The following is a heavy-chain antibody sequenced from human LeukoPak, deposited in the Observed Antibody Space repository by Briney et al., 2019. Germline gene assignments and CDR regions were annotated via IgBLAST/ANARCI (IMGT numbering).Heavy chain of an antibody. CDR3: TPESTAVAGSWAFDV. Sequence: GGSLRLSCAASGFTFNVAWMSWVRQAPWKGLEWVGLIKSRSYGGTTDYAARVKGRFIVSRDDSQSTLYLQMNSLKTEDTAVYFCTPESTAVAGSWAFDVWGQGTLVTVAS. V-gene: IGHV3-15*01. CDR1: GFTFNVAW. CDR2: IKSRSYGGTT. D-gene: IGHD6-19*01. J-gene: IGHJ3*01.